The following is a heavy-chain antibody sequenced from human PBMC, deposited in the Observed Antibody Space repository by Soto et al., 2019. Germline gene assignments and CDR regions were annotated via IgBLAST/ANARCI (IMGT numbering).Heavy chain of an antibody. V-gene: IGHV4-30-4*01. CDR3: ARGIPLLLWFGDYYFDY. CDR2: IYYSGST. D-gene: IGHD3-10*01. CDR1: GGSISSGDYY. Sequence: PSETLSLTCTVSGGSISSGDYYWIWIRQPPGKGLEWIGYIYYSGSTYYNPSLKGRVTISVDTSKNQFSLKLSSVTAADTAVYYCARGIPLLLWFGDYYFDYWGQGTLVTVSS. J-gene: IGHJ4*02.